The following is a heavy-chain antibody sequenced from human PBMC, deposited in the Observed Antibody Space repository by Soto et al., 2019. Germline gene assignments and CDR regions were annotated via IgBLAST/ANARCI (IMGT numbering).Heavy chain of an antibody. J-gene: IGHJ4*02. CDR1: GFTVSSYS. D-gene: IGHD3-3*01. V-gene: IGHV3-21*01. CDR3: ARDEIDYDFWSGYRNYFDY. Sequence: PGESLKISCAASGFTVSSYSMNWVRQAPGKGLEWVSSISSSSSYIYYADSVKGRFTISRDNAKNSLYLQMNSLRAEDTAVYYCARDEIDYDFWSGYRNYFDYWGQGTLVTVSS. CDR2: ISSSSSYI.